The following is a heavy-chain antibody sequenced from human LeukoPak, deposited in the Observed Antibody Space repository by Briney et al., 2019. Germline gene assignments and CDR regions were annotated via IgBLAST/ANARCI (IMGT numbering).Heavy chain of an antibody. CDR3: AKDAVFALDYYDSSGYLFDY. J-gene: IGHJ4*02. D-gene: IGHD3-22*01. Sequence: PSETLSLTCAVYGGSFSGYYWSWIRQPPGKGLEWIGEINHSGSTNYNPSLKSRVTISVDTSKNQFSLKLSSVTAADTAVYYCAKDAVFALDYYDSSGYLFDYWGQGTLVTVSS. CDR1: GGSFSGYY. V-gene: IGHV4-34*01. CDR2: INHSGST.